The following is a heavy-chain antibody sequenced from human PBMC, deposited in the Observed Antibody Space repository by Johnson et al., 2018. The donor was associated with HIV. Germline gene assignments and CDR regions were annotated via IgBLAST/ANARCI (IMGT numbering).Heavy chain of an antibody. CDR3: TRDSGAAGFDI. CDR2: IRSKAYGGTA. V-gene: IGHV3-49*04. J-gene: IGHJ3*02. CDR1: GFTFGDYA. D-gene: IGHD1-26*01. Sequence: EVQLVESGGGLVQPGRSLRLSCTASGFTFGDYAMSWVRQAPGKGLEWVGFIRSKAYGGTAEFAASVKGKFTISRDDSKSIAYLQMNSLKPEDTAVYYCTRDSGAAGFDIWGQGTMVTVSS.